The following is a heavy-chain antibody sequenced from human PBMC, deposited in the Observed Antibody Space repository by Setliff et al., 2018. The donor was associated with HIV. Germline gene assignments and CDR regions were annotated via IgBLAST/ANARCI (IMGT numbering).Heavy chain of an antibody. CDR2: IYYSGNT. D-gene: IGHD6-13*01. CDR3: ARGIAAAGGYFDY. V-gene: IGHV4-31*03. CDR1: GGSISSGGYY. J-gene: IGHJ4*02. Sequence: SETLSLTCTVSGGSISSGGYYWNWIRQHPGKGLEWIGYIYYSGNTYYNPSLKSRITISLDTSKNRFSLKLSSVTAADTAVYYCARGIAAAGGYFDYWGPGTLVTVSS.